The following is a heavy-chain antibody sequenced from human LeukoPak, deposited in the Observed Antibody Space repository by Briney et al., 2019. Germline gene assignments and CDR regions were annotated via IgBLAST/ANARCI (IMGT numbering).Heavy chain of an antibody. Sequence: GASVKVSCKASGYTFTSYGISWVRQAPGQGLEWMGWISAYNGNTNYAQKLQGRVTMTTDTSTSTAYMELRSLRSDDTAVYYCARGPYSDSKGFYYYYYGMDVWGQGTTVTISS. V-gene: IGHV1-18*01. CDR1: GYTFTSYG. J-gene: IGHJ6*02. CDR2: ISAYNGNT. D-gene: IGHD3-9*01. CDR3: ARGPYSDSKGFYYYYYGMDV.